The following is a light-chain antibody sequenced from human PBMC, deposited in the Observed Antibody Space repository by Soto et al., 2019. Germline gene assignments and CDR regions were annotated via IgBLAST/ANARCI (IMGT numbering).Light chain of an antibody. CDR1: QNVIKNY. CDR2: GTS. V-gene: IGKV3-20*01. J-gene: IGKJ2*01. CDR3: QQFGNSPLYT. Sequence: EIVLTQSPGTLSLSPGERATLSCRASQNVIKNYLAWYQQKPGQAPRLLIYGTSSRATGIPDRFSGSGSGTDFTLTISRLEAEDSAVYYWQQFGNSPLYTFGQGTKLEIK.